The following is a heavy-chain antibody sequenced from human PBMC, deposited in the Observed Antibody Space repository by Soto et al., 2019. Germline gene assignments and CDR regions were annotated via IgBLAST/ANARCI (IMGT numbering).Heavy chain of an antibody. CDR1: GFTFSIYA. CDR3: ARVFLAALDY. V-gene: IGHV3-23*01. CDR2: VGGGPDDT. J-gene: IGHJ4*02. Sequence: VHLLESGGGLVQPGGSLRLSCAASGFTFSIYAMSWVRQAPGKGLEWVSSVGGGPDDTHYADSVKGRFTISRDNSKSTVYLQMNSLRAEDTAVYYCARVFLAALDYWGQGTLVTVSS. D-gene: IGHD6-6*01.